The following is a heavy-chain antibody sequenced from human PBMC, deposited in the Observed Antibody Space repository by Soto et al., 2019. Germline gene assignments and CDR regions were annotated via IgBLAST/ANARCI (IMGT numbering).Heavy chain of an antibody. CDR3: ARDYYDSSGYYGDAFDI. V-gene: IGHV1-46*01. CDR2: INPSGGST. J-gene: IGHJ3*02. CDR1: GYTFTSYY. D-gene: IGHD3-22*01. Sequence: ASVKVSCKASGYTFTSYYMHWVRQAPGQGLEWTGIINPSGGSTSYAQKFQGRVTMTRDTSTSTVYMELSSLRSEDTAVYYCARDYYDSSGYYGDAFDIWGQGTMVTVSS.